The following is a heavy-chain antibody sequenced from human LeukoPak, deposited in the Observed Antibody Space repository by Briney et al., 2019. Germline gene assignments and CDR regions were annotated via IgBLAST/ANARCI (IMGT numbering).Heavy chain of an antibody. CDR2: IYYSGST. V-gene: IGHV4-59*12. CDR3: ARRSTATSRGWFDP. D-gene: IGHD5-18*01. Sequence: SETLSLTCTVSGGSISSYYWSWIRQPPGNGLEWIGYIYYSGSTYYNPSLKSRVTISVDTSKNQFSLKLSSVTAADTAVYYCARRSTATSRGWFDPWGQGTLVTVSS. J-gene: IGHJ5*02. CDR1: GGSISSYY.